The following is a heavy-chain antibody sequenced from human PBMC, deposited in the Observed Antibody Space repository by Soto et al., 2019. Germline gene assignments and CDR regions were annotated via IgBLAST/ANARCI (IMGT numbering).Heavy chain of an antibody. J-gene: IGHJ4*02. CDR3: ASAPGFNLFDS. D-gene: IGHD5-12*01. V-gene: IGHV4-39*01. CDR2: IFYSGST. Sequence: QLQLQESSPRLVKPAETLSLTCIVSGGSFSSSTYYGGWIRQPPAKGLEWIGSIFYSGSTYYNPSLKSRVTLSVDTSKIRFSLKLSSVTAADTAVYYCASAPGFNLFDSWGQGTLVTVSS. CDR1: GGSFSSSTYY.